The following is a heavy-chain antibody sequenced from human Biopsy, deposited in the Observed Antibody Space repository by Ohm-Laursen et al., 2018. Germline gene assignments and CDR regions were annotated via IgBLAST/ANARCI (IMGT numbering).Heavy chain of an antibody. D-gene: IGHD3-16*01. J-gene: IGHJ4*02. Sequence: SVKVSCKVSGGTLTSLDISWVRQAPGQGLEWVGGILPSSDITNYAQPLRGRVTITADESTTTAYMELRNLKSEDTAVYYCARRRGADFDYWGQGTLVTVSS. CDR1: GGTLTSLD. CDR2: ILPSSDIT. CDR3: ARRRGADFDY. V-gene: IGHV1-69*13.